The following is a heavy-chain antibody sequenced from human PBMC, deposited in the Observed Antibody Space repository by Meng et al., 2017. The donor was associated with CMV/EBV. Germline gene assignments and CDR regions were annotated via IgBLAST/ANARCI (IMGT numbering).Heavy chain of an antibody. V-gene: IGHV3-23*01. J-gene: IGHJ6*02. D-gene: IGHD4-11*01. CDR3: ARDQTVTIGNYYYGMDV. CDR1: GFTFSSCA. CDR2: ISGSGGST. Sequence: GESLKISCAASGFTFSSCAMSWVRQAPGKGLEWVSAISGSGGSTYYADSVKGRFTISRDNSKNTLYLQMNSLRAEDTAVYYCARDQTVTIGNYYYGMDVWGQGTTVTVSS.